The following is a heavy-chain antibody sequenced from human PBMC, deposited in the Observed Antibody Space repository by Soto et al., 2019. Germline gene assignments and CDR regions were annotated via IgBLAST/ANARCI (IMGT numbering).Heavy chain of an antibody. V-gene: IGHV3-7*01. J-gene: IGHJ4*02. CDR2: IKKDGREK. CDR3: ARGRYNSGHYPKFFDY. D-gene: IGHD5-12*01. Sequence: EVQLMESGGGLVQPGGSLRVSCAASGFEFSAYWMTWVRQAPGKGLEWVANIKKDGREKYYGDSVRGGFSVFRDNAQNAVFLQMDSLKGEDTAVSYCARGRYNSGHYPKFFDYWGQGTLVTVSS. CDR1: GFEFSAYW.